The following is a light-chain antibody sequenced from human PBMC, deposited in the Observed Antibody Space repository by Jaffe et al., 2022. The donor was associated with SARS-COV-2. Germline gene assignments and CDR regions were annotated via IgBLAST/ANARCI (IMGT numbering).Light chain of an antibody. CDR1: SSNIGSNY. CDR2: RSN. Sequence: QSVLTQPPSASGTPGQRVTISCSGSSSNIGSNYVYWYQQLPGTAPKLLIYRSNQRSSGVPDRFSASKSGTSASLAISGLRSEDEADYYCAAWDNSLRALFGTGTKVTVL. J-gene: IGLJ1*01. V-gene: IGLV1-47*01. CDR3: AAWDNSLRAL.